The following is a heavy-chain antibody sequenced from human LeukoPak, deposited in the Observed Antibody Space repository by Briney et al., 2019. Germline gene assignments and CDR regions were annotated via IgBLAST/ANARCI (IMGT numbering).Heavy chain of an antibody. D-gene: IGHD2-21*02. Sequence: GGSLRLSCAASGFAISDYSMNWVRQVPGKGLEWVSYISSSSNKVYYADSVKGRFTISRDNAKNSLFLQMNSLRADDTAVYYCARNFYCGGDCAISYFDYWGQGTLVTVSS. CDR1: GFAISDYS. V-gene: IGHV3-48*01. CDR3: ARNFYCGGDCAISYFDY. CDR2: ISSSSNKV. J-gene: IGHJ4*02.